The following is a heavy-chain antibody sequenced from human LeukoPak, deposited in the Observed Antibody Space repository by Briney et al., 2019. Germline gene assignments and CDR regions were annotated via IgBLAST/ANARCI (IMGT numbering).Heavy chain of an antibody. D-gene: IGHD3-22*01. CDR1: GGSVRSGSYF. CDR2: IYYNGNT. Sequence: PSETLSLTCTVSGGSVRSGSYFWTWIRQAPGTGLEWIGYIYYNGNTNYNPSLKSRVTISVDTSKNQFSLKLSSVTAADTAVYFCARSPSGYRYDYWGQGTLVTVSS. V-gene: IGHV4-61*01. CDR3: ARSPSGYRYDY. J-gene: IGHJ4*02.